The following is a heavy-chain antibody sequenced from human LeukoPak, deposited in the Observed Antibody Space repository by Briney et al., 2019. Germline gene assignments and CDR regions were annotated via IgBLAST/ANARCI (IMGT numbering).Heavy chain of an antibody. D-gene: IGHD1-26*01. CDR2: IYTSGST. CDR1: GGSISSGSYY. J-gene: IGHJ3*02. V-gene: IGHV4-61*02. CDR3: ARPAIVGATRSFPTDAFDI. Sequence: SETLSLTCTVSGGSISSGSYYWSWIRQPAGKGLEWIGRIYTSGSTNYNPSLKSRVTISVDTSKNQFSLKLSSVTAADTAVYYCARPAIVGATRSFPTDAFDIWGQGTMVTVSS.